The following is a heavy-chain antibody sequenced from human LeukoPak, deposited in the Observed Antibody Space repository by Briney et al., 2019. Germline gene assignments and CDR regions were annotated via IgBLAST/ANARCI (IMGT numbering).Heavy chain of an antibody. CDR1: GYMFTGYY. CDR2: INPSGATT. D-gene: IGHD6-19*01. V-gene: IGHV1-46*01. J-gene: IGHJ4*02. Sequence: ASVKVSCKASGYMFTGYYIHWVRQAPGQGLEWMGMINPSGATTTYAQNFQGRVTMTRDTSTRTAYMELSSLRSEDTAVYYCAKEGNSGWVPKYWGQGTLVTVSS. CDR3: AKEGNSGWVPKY.